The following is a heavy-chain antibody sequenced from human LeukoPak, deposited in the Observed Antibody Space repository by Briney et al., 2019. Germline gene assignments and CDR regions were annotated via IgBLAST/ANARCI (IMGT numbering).Heavy chain of an antibody. CDR2: IYYSGST. CDR1: GGSISSYY. CDR3: ASGEGYSYGYAFDI. D-gene: IGHD5-18*01. V-gene: IGHV4-59*08. J-gene: IGHJ3*02. Sequence: SETLSLTCTVSGGSISSYYWSWIRQPPGKGLEWIGYIYYSGSTNYNPSLKSRVTISVDTSKNQFSLKLSSVTAADTAVYYCASGEGYSYGYAFDIWGQGTMVTVSS.